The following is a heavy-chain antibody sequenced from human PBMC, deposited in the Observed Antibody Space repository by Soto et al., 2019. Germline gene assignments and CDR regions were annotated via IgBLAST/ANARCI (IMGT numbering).Heavy chain of an antibody. D-gene: IGHD4-4*01. CDR1: GFTFSDYY. CDR2: ISSSSSYT. Sequence: GGSLRLSCAASGFTFSDYYMSWIRQVPGKGLEWVSYISSSSSYTNYADSVKGRFTISRDNAKNSLYLQMNSLRAEDTAVYYCARERSLTVTTFYYGMDVWGQGTTVTVAS. CDR3: ARERSLTVTTFYYGMDV. V-gene: IGHV3-11*06. J-gene: IGHJ6*02.